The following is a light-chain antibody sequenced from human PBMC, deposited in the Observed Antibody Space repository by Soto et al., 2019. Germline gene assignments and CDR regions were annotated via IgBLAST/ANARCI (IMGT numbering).Light chain of an antibody. Sequence: DIQMTQSPSTLSASVGDRVTITCRASQSISSWLAWYQQKPGEAPKLLIYKASSLESGVPSRFSGSGSGTEFTLTISSLQPDDFATYYCQQYNSYSWTCGQGTKGDIK. CDR2: KAS. CDR1: QSISSW. CDR3: QQYNSYSWT. J-gene: IGKJ1*01. V-gene: IGKV1-5*03.